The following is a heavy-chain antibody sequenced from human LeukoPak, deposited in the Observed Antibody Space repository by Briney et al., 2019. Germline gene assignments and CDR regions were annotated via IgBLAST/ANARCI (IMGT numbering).Heavy chain of an antibody. D-gene: IGHD2-8*01. CDR3: AKEDAVPFYYYGMDV. V-gene: IGHV3-23*01. Sequence: GGSLRLSCVASGFTFSSYAMGWVRQAPGKGLEWVSAISGSGGSTYYADSVKGRFTISRDNSKNTLYLQMNSLRAEDTAVYYCAKEDAVPFYYYGMDVWGQGTTVTVSS. CDR1: GFTFSSYA. J-gene: IGHJ6*02. CDR2: ISGSGGST.